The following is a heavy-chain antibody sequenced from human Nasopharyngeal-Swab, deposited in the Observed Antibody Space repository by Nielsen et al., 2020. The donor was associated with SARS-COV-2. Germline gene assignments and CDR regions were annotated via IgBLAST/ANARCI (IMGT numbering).Heavy chain of an antibody. CDR1: GFTFSSYS. V-gene: IGHV3-7*01. Sequence: GESLRLSCAAPGFTFSSYSMSWVRQAPGKGLEWVANIKQDGSEKYYVDSVKGRFTISRDNAKNSLYLQMNSLRAEDTAVYYCARDGNTYYDFWSGYYNYYYYGMDVWGQGTTVTVSS. J-gene: IGHJ6*02. D-gene: IGHD3-3*01. CDR2: IKQDGSEK. CDR3: ARDGNTYYDFWSGYYNYYYYGMDV.